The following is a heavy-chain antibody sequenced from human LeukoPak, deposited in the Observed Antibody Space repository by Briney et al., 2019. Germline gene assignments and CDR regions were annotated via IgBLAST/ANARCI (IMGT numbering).Heavy chain of an antibody. D-gene: IGHD3-10*01. CDR3: AKTYYYGSGSYFFDY. CDR1: GFSFSSSA. CDR2: ISGSGGST. Sequence: PGGSLRLSCAAAGFSFSSSAMNWVRQAPGKGLEWVSSISGSGGSTYYADSVKGRFTISRDNSKNTLHLQMNSLRAEDTAVYYCAKTYYYGSGSYFFDYWGQGTLVTVSS. V-gene: IGHV3-23*01. J-gene: IGHJ4*02.